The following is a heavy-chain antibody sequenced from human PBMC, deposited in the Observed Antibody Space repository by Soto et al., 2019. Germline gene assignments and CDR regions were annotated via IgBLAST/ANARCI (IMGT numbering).Heavy chain of an antibody. CDR3: ARHGSIGARLNYFDP. V-gene: IGHV5-51*01. Sequence: PGESLKISCQGSGYNFASFWIGWVRQTPGKGLEWMGIIFPSDSDTKYSPSFQGQVTMSVDKSINTAYLQWSSLKASGTAIYYCARHGSIGARLNYFDPWGQGTQVTVSS. CDR1: GYNFASFW. CDR2: IFPSDSDT. D-gene: IGHD6-6*01. J-gene: IGHJ5*02.